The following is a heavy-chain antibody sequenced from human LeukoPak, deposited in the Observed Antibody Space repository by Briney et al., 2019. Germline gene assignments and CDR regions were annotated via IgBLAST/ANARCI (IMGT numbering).Heavy chain of an antibody. CDR1: GGSISGYY. Sequence: SETLSLTCTVSGGSISGYYWSWIRQPPGKGLEWIGYIYYSGSTNYNPPLKSRVTISVDTSRNQFSLKLSSVTAADTAVYYCARVIAAAGTEWFDPWGQGTLVTVSS. CDR2: IYYSGST. CDR3: ARVIAAAGTEWFDP. V-gene: IGHV4-59*01. D-gene: IGHD6-13*01. J-gene: IGHJ5*02.